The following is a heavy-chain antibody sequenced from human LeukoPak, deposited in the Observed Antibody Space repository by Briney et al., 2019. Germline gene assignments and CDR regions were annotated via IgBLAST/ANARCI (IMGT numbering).Heavy chain of an antibody. CDR1: GFTFSSYA. CDR2: ISGSGGST. V-gene: IGHV3-23*01. CDR3: AKDRPITIFGVVLYYFDY. Sequence: GGSLRLSCAASGFTFSSYAMSWVRQAPGKGLEWVSAISGSGGSTYYADSVKGRFTISRDNSKNTLYLQMNSLRAEDTAVYYCAKDRPITIFGVVLYYFDYWGQGTLVTVSP. J-gene: IGHJ4*02. D-gene: IGHD3-3*01.